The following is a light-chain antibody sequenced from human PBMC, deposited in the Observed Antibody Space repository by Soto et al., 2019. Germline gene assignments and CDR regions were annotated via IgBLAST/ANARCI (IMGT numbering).Light chain of an antibody. J-gene: IGLJ1*01. V-gene: IGLV2-14*01. CDR2: DVN. CDR1: SSDVGGYNY. Sequence: QSVLTQPASVSGSTGQSITISCTGTSSDVGGYNYVSWYQQQPGQAPKLMIYDVNNRTSGVSNRFSGSKSGNTSSLTISGLQDEDEAEYFCSSYTTSSTPFVFGTGTKVTVL. CDR3: SSYTTSSTPFV.